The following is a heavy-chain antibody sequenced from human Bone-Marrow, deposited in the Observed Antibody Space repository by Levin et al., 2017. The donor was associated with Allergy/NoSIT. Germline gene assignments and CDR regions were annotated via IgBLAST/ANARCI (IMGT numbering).Heavy chain of an antibody. CDR3: AKRLPDGSTWYYFDY. Sequence: GGSLRLSCAASGFTFSSYAMNWVRQAPGKGLEWVSTSGGSNGITFYADAGKGRCTISRDNSKNTLSLQMDSLRAEDTAVYYCAKRLPDGSTWYYFDYRGQVTLVTV. V-gene: IGHV3-23*01. CDR2: SGGSNGIT. CDR1: GFTFSSYA. J-gene: IGHJ4*02. D-gene: IGHD6-13*01.